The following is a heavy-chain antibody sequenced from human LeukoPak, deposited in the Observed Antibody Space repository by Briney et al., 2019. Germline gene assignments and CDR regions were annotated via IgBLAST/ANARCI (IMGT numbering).Heavy chain of an antibody. CDR2: INTSGNI. D-gene: IGHD5-24*01. CDR1: GGSISGDY. CDR3: ARERRWDFDY. Sequence: PSETLSLTCTVSGGSISGDYWSWIRQPAGKGLEWIGRINTSGNINYNPSLKSRVTMSLDTSKNQFSLKLSSVTAADTAVYYCARERRWDFDYWGQGTLVTVSS. V-gene: IGHV4-4*07. J-gene: IGHJ4*02.